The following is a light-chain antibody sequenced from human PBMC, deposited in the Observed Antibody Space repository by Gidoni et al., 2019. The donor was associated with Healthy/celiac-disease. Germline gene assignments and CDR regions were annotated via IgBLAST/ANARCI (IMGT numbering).Light chain of an antibody. J-gene: IGKJ3*01. CDR2: GAS. CDR3: QQYGSSPFT. Sequence: IVLTQSPGTLSFSPGERATLSCRARQSVSSSYLAWYQQKPGQAPRLLIYGASSRATGIPDRFSGSGAGTDFNLTISRLEPEDFAVYYCQQYGSSPFTFGPGTKVDIK. CDR1: QSVSSSY. V-gene: IGKV3-20*01.